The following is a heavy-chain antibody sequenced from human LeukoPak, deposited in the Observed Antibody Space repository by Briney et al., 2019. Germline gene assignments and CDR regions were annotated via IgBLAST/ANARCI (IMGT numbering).Heavy chain of an antibody. Sequence: GGSLRLSCAVSGFIFNNYAMSWVRQAQGKGLEWVSSISGTGVTAYYADSVKGRFAISRDNSKNTLYLQMSSLRAEDTALYYCAKDQRVVDLDDYRGQGTLVTVSS. V-gene: IGHV3-23*01. J-gene: IGHJ4*02. CDR1: GFIFNNYA. D-gene: IGHD3/OR15-3a*01. CDR2: ISGTGVTA. CDR3: AKDQRVVDLDDY.